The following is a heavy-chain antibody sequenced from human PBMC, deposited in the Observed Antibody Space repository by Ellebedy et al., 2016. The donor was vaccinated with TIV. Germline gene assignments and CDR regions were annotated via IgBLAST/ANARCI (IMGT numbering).Heavy chain of an antibody. CDR2: ISSSSSYI. D-gene: IGHD3-3*01. V-gene: IGHV3-21*04. CDR3: ARGGFWSGKLGYYFDY. CDR1: GFTFSSYS. J-gene: IGHJ4*02. Sequence: GESLKISXAASGFTFSSYSMNWVRQAPGKGLEWVSSISSSSSYIYYADSVKGRFTISRDNAKNSLYLQMNSLRAEDTALYYCARGGFWSGKLGYYFDYWGQGTLVTVSS.